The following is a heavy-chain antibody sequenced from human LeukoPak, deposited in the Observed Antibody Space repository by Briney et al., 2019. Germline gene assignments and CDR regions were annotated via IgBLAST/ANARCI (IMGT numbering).Heavy chain of an antibody. J-gene: IGHJ3*02. CDR3: GRFSRSDFAFDI. CDR1: GGSISSFY. CDR2: IYYSGST. V-gene: IGHV4-59*01. D-gene: IGHD2-15*01. Sequence: SETLSLTCTVSGGSISSFYWSWIRQPPGKGLEWIGYIYYSGSTNYNPSLKSRVTISVDTSKKQFSLKLSSVTAADAAVYYCGRFSRSDFAFDIWGQGTMVTVSS.